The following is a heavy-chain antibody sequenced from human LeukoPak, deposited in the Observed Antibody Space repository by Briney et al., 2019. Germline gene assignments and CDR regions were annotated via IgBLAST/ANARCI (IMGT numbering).Heavy chain of an antibody. CDR3: ARDPPYYYDSSGYPFDY. CDR1: GYTFTSYY. J-gene: IGHJ4*02. CDR2: INPSGGST. D-gene: IGHD3-22*01. Sequence: ASVKVSCKASGYTFTSYYMHWVRQAPGQGLEWMGIINPSGGSTSYAQKFQGRVTMTRDMSTSIVYMELSSLRSEDTAVYYCARDPPYYYDSSGYPFDYWGQGTLVTVSS. V-gene: IGHV1-46*01.